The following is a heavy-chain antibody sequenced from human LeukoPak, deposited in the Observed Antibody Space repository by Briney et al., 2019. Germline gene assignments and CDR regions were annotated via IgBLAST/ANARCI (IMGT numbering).Heavy chain of an antibody. CDR2: IGSSGSNV. CDR1: GFSFSNYD. D-gene: IGHD3-10*01. J-gene: IGHJ3*02. CDR3: ARGRSITLLRGVAMSDGFDI. V-gene: IGHV3-48*03. Sequence: GGSLRLSCAASGFSFSNYDMNWVRQAPGKGLEWVSYIGSSGSNVYYAGSVKGRFTISRDNARNLLFLQMNGLRAEDTAVYYCARGRSITLLRGVAMSDGFDIWGQGAMVAVSS.